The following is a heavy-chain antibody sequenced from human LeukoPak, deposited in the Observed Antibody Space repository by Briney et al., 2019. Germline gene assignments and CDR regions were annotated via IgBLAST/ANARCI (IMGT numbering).Heavy chain of an antibody. CDR3: AKRDSSGSYPYYFDY. D-gene: IGHD3-22*01. Sequence: GGSLRLSCVASGFTFSTHAMSWVRLAPGKGXEWVSAIGGSDGTTYYADSVKGRFTISRDNSKDTLYLQMNSLRAEDTAVYYCAKRDSSGSYPYYFDYWGQGTLVTVSS. J-gene: IGHJ4*02. CDR2: IGGSDGTT. CDR1: GFTFSTHA. V-gene: IGHV3-23*01.